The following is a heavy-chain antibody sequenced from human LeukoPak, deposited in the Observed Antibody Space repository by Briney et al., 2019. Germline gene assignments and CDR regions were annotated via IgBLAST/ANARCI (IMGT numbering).Heavy chain of an antibody. J-gene: IGHJ6*04. CDR1: GFTFSNYA. Sequence: GGSLRLSCAASGFTFSNYAMNWVRQAPGKGLEWVSGISGSGGSTYYADSVKGRFTISRDNSKNTLYLQMNSLRALDTAVYYCAKEAGRGWKCMDVWAKGPRSPSPQ. CDR3: AKEAGRGWKCMDV. D-gene: IGHD6-19*01. CDR2: ISGSGGST. V-gene: IGHV3-23*01.